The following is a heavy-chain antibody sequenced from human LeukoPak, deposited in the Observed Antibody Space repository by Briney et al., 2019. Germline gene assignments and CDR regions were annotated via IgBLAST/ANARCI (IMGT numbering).Heavy chain of an antibody. CDR1: GFTFSSYA. V-gene: IGHV3-23*01. CDR2: ISGSGGIT. Sequence: GGSLRLSCAASGFTFSSYAMSWVRQAPGKGLEWVSAISGSGGITYYADSVKGRFTISRDNSKSTMYLQMNSLRAEDTAVYYCAKDRHAPGRYCSIAICFPFDTWGQGTLVTVSS. J-gene: IGHJ5*02. D-gene: IGHD2-2*01. CDR3: AKDRHAPGRYCSIAICFPFDT.